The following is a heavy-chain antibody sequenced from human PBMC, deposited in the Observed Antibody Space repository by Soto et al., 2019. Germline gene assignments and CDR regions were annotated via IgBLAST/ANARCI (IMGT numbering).Heavy chain of an antibody. CDR3: ARTGPVDCSSTSCYDYYSYMDV. CDR1: GGTFSSYT. J-gene: IGHJ6*03. V-gene: IGHV1-69*02. CDR2: IIPILGIA. Sequence: QVQLVQSGAEVKKPGSSVKVSCKASGGTFSSYTISWVRQAPGQGLEWMGRIIPILGIANYAQKFQGRVTITADKSTSTAYMELSSLRSEDTAVYYCARTGPVDCSSTSCYDYYSYMDVWGKGTTVTVSS. D-gene: IGHD2-2*01.